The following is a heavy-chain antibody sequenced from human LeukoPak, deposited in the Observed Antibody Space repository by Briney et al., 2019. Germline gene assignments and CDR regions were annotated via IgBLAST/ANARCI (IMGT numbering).Heavy chain of an antibody. Sequence: PGGSLRLSCAASGFTFSYYTMYWVRQAPGKGLEWVSIIGISGGGIHYADSVKGRFTISRDNSKNTLYLQMNSLRAEDTAVYYCAREDSSGYPARHFDYWGQGTLVTVSS. D-gene: IGHD3-22*01. CDR3: AREDSSGYPARHFDY. CDR2: IGISGGGI. J-gene: IGHJ4*02. V-gene: IGHV3-23*01. CDR1: GFTFSYYT.